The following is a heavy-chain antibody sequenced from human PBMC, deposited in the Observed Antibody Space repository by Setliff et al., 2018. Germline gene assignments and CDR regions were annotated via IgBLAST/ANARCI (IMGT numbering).Heavy chain of an antibody. V-gene: IGHV1-46*01. J-gene: IGHJ3*02. CDR1: GYTFTSHY. Sequence: GASVKVSCKASGYTFTSHYMHWVRQAPGLGIEWMGTINPSSGRTSYAQKFQGRVTMTRDTAKSTVYMDMSSLRSEDTAVYYCARDVFPYHYEGAFDIWGQGKMVAVSS. CDR2: INPSSGRT. CDR3: ARDVFPYHYEGAFDI. D-gene: IGHD3-22*01.